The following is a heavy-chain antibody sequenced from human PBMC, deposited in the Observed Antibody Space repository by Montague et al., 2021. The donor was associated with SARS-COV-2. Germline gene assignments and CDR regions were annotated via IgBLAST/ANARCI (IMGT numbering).Heavy chain of an antibody. Sequence: SETLSLTCSVSGGSISSSSNNWGWIRQPPGKGLEWIGNIYYSGSTYYXASLKSRVTISVDTSKNQFSLKLSSVTAADTAVYYCARRGWFGELLWGQGTLVTVSS. CDR3: ARRGWFGELL. D-gene: IGHD3-10*01. CDR1: GGSISSSSNN. V-gene: IGHV4-39*01. J-gene: IGHJ4*02. CDR2: IYYSGST.